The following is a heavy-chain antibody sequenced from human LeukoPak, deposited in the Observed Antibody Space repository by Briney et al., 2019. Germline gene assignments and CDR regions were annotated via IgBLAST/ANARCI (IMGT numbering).Heavy chain of an antibody. J-gene: IGHJ4*02. Sequence: ASVKVSCEASGYTFTDYFIHWVRQAPGQGLEWMGRIYPNRGGTNYAQRFQGRVTMTRDTSISTAYMELARLTSDDAAVYYCTRERMRDYGDQFDFWGQGTLVTVSS. CDR2: IYPNRGGT. CDR1: GYTFTDYF. V-gene: IGHV1-2*06. D-gene: IGHD4-17*01. CDR3: TRERMRDYGDQFDF.